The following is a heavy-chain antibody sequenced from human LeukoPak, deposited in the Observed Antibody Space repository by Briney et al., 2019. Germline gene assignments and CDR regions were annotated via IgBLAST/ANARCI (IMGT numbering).Heavy chain of an antibody. CDR1: GFTFSSYG. V-gene: IGHV3-30*02. J-gene: IGHJ4*02. CDR2: IWYDGSSK. Sequence: GGSLRLSCAASGFTFSSYGMHWVRQAPGKGLEWVAVIWYDGSSKYYADSVKGRFTISRDNSKNTLYLQMNSLRAEDTAVYYCAKGYCSSTSCYLPSYWGQGTLVTVSS. D-gene: IGHD2-2*01. CDR3: AKGYCSSTSCYLPSY.